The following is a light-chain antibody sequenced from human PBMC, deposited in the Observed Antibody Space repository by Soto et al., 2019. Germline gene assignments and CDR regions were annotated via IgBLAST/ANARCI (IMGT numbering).Light chain of an antibody. CDR3: SAYTVSRTYV. Sequence: QSVLTQPASVSGSPGQSITISCTGTSSDVGAYNFVSWHQQHPGKAPKLMIYNVYDRPSGIYYRFSGSKSGNTASLNISGLQGEDEADYYCSAYTVSRTYVFGTGTKVTVL. V-gene: IGLV2-14*03. CDR2: NVY. CDR1: SSDVGAYNF. J-gene: IGLJ1*01.